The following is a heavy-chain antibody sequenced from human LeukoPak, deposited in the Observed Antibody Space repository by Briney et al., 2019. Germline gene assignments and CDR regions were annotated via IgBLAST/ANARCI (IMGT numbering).Heavy chain of an antibody. J-gene: IGHJ3*02. CDR3: AKRQGYSGYEGNKDAFDI. Sequence: AGGSLRLSCAASGFTFSSYGMHWVRQAPGKGLEWVAFIRYDGSNKYYADSVKGRFTISRDNSKNTLYLQMNSLRAEDTAVYYCAKRQGYSGYEGNKDAFDIWGQGTMVTVSS. V-gene: IGHV3-30*02. D-gene: IGHD5-12*01. CDR1: GFTFSSYG. CDR2: IRYDGSNK.